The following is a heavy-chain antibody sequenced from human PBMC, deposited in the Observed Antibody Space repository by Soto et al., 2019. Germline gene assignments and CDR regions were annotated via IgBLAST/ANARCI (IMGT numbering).Heavy chain of an antibody. CDR3: LRSHGGY. V-gene: IGHV4-59*01. CDR1: GGSFSGYY. CDR2: IFYTGNA. Sequence: SETLSLTCAVYGGSFSGYYWSWIRQPPGERLQYIGYIFYTGNANYSPSLRSRLTISVDTSKNHFSLMLSSVTAADTAVYYCLRSHGGYWGQGIQVTVSS. J-gene: IGHJ4*02.